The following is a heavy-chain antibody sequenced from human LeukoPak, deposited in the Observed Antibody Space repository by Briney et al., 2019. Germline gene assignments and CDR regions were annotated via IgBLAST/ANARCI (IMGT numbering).Heavy chain of an antibody. CDR1: GFTSSSYA. J-gene: IGHJ5*02. V-gene: IGHV3-23*01. D-gene: IGHD5-24*01. CDR3: AKGDGYNYNNWFDP. CDR2: ISGSGGST. Sequence: GGSLRLSCAASGFTSSSYALSWVRQAPGKGLEWVSGISGSGGSTYYADSVKGRFTISRDNSKITLYLQMNSLRAEDTAVYFCAKGDGYNYNNWFDPWGQGTLVTVSS.